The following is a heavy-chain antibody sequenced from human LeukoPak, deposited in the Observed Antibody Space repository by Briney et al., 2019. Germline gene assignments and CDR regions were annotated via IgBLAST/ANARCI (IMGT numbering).Heavy chain of an antibody. CDR1: GGSISSSSAY. CDR3: ARDRGSGWFYFYGMEV. V-gene: IGHV4-39*02. CDR2: IYYSKNT. D-gene: IGHD6-19*01. J-gene: IGHJ6*02. Sequence: SETLSLTCTVSGGSISSSSAYWGWIRQPPGKGLEWIGSIYYSKNTYYNPSLKSRVTISADTSKNQFSLTLGSVSATDTAVYYCARDRGSGWFYFYGMEVWGQGTTVTVSS.